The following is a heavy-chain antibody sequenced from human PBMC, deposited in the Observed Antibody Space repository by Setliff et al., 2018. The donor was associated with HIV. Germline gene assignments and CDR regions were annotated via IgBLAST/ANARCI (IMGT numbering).Heavy chain of an antibody. CDR2: ISSSSSYI. V-gene: IGHV3-21*05. CDR1: GFTFSSYS. J-gene: IGHJ4*02. D-gene: IGHD6-19*01. Sequence: GGSLRLSCAASGFTFSSYSMNWVRQAPGKGLEWVSYISSSSSYIYYADSLKGRFTISRDNAKNSLYLQMNSLRAEDTAVYYCARAVHSGWYYFDYWGQGTLVTVSS. CDR3: ARAVHSGWYYFDY.